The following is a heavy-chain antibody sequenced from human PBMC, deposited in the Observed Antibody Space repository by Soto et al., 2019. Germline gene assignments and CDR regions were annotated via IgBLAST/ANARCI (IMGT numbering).Heavy chain of an antibody. J-gene: IGHJ5*02. CDR3: ARGVGSGSYYNQYNWFDP. Sequence: AAVKVSCKSSGYTFTNYGISWVRQAPGQGLEWMGWINVYNGNTKYAQKVQGRVTMTTDTSTSTAYMELRSLRSDDTAVYYCARGVGSGSYYNQYNWFDPWGQGTLVTVSS. D-gene: IGHD3-10*01. CDR1: GYTFTNYG. CDR2: INVYNGNT. V-gene: IGHV1-18*01.